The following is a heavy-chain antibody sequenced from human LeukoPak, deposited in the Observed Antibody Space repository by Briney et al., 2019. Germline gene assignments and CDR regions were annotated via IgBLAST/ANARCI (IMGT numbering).Heavy chain of an antibody. V-gene: IGHV4-59*01. Sequence: PSETLSLTCTVSGGSISSYYWSWIRQPPGKGLEWIGHIYYSGSTTYNPSLNSRVTIPVDTSKNQFSLKLSSGTAADTAVYYCARVPSMVVATNRAYLDYWGQGTLVTVSS. CDR1: GGSISSYY. J-gene: IGHJ4*02. CDR2: IYYSGST. D-gene: IGHD1-26*01. CDR3: ARVPSMVVATNRAYLDY.